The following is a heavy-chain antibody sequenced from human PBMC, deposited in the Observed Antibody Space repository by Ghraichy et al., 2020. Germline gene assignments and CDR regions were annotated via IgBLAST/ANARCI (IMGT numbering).Heavy chain of an antibody. CDR1: GFTFSSYA. D-gene: IGHD2-15*01. CDR2: ISGSGGST. V-gene: IGHV3-23*01. J-gene: IGHJ4*02. Sequence: GGSLRLSCAASGFTFSSYAMSWVRQAPGKGLEWVSGISGSGGSTYYADSVKGRFTISRDNSKNTLYLQMNSLRAEDTAEYYCAKVGVVVGATPPYYFDYWGQGTLVTVSS. CDR3: AKVGVVVGATPPYYFDY.